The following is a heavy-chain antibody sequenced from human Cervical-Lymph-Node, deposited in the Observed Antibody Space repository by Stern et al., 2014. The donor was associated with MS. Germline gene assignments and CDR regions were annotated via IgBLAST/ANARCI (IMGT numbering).Heavy chain of an antibody. CDR3: ARDNDDNGMDV. D-gene: IGHD1-1*01. CDR1: GDTFINFA. CDR2: IIPILGTI. Sequence: VQLEESGAEVKKPGSSVRVSCTASGDTFINFAFSWVRQAPGQGLAWMGGIIPILGTINDAQKFQGRVTITADESATTVYMEVNSLRSDDTAVYYCARDNDDNGMDVWGQGTTVTVSS. V-gene: IGHV1-69*01. J-gene: IGHJ6*02.